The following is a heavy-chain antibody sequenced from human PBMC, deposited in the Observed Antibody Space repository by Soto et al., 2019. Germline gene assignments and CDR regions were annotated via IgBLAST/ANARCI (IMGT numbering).Heavy chain of an antibody. J-gene: IGHJ4*02. Sequence: PGGSLRISCAASGFTFSNYAMHWVRQAPGKGLEWVAVTSYDGGTKNYADSVKGRFTISRDNSKSTLYLQMNSLRPEDTAVYYCARESLTYWGQGTLVTVSS. CDR3: ARESLTY. CDR2: TSYDGGTK. V-gene: IGHV3-30-3*01. D-gene: IGHD3-9*01. CDR1: GFTFSNYA.